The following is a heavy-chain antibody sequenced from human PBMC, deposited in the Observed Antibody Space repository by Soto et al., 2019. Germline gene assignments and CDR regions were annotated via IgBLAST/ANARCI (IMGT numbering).Heavy chain of an antibody. V-gene: IGHV4-31*03. CDR3: AREFYYYYGMDV. CDR2: IYYSGST. Sequence: PSETLSLTCTVSGGSISSGGYDWSWIRQHPGKGLEWIGYIYYSGSTYYNPSLKSRVTISVDTSKNQFSLKLSSVTAADTAVYYCAREFYYYYGMDVWGQGTTVTVSS. J-gene: IGHJ6*02. CDR1: GGSISSGGYD.